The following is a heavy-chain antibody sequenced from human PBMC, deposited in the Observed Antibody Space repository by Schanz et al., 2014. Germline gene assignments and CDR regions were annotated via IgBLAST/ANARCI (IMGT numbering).Heavy chain of an antibody. D-gene: IGHD7-27*01. J-gene: IGHJ3*02. CDR1: GFPFSSYA. CDR3: ARETLNWEAFDI. V-gene: IGHV3-48*04. Sequence: EVQLVESGGCFFPPSFSLLLSCAASGFPFSSYAMSWVRQAPGKGLEWLSYISRDVTTSYYADSVKGRFTISRDNAKNSLYLEMTSLRGEDTAVYYCARETLNWEAFDIWCQGTVVTFSS. CDR2: ISRDVTTS.